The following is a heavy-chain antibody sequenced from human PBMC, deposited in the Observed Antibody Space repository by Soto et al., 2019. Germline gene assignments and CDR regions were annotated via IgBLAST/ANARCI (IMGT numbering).Heavy chain of an antibody. CDR2: MNPNSGNT. V-gene: IGHV1-8*01. CDR3: ARVKGYCSGGSCYSLGY. Sequence: ASVKVSCKASGCTFTSYDINWVRQATGQGLEWMGWMNPNSGNTGYAQKFQGRVTMTRNTSISTAYMELSSLRSEDTAVYYCARVKGYCSGGSCYSLGYWGQGTLVTVSS. D-gene: IGHD2-15*01. J-gene: IGHJ4*02. CDR1: GCTFTSYD.